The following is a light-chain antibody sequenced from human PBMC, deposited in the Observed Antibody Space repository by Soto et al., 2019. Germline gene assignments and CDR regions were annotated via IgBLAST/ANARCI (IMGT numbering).Light chain of an antibody. Sequence: DILMTQSPSTLPASVGDRVTITCRASQSISNWLAWYQQKPGKAPNXLIYDASSLQSGVPSRFGGSGFGTELTITISSLEPEDFEVYYCQQRSNWPITFGQGTRLEIK. CDR2: DAS. CDR1: QSISNW. V-gene: IGKV1-5*01. J-gene: IGKJ5*01. CDR3: QQRSNWPIT.